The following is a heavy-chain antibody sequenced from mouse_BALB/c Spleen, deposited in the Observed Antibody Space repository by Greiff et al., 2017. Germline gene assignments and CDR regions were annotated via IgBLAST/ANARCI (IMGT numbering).Heavy chain of an antibody. CDR2: ILPGSGST. J-gene: IGHJ3*01. D-gene: IGHD2-1*01. V-gene: IGHV1-9*01. CDR3: ARSRGNYWFAD. CDR1: GYTFSSYW. Sequence: QVQLKQSGAELMKPGASVKISCKATGYTFSSYWIEWVKQRPGHGLEWIGEILPGSGSTNYNEKFKGKATFTADTSSNTAYMQLSSLTSEDSAVYYCARSRGNYWFADWGQGTLVTVSA.